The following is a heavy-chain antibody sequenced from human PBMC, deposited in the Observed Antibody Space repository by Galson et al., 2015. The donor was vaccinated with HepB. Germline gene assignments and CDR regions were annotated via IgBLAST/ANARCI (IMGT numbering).Heavy chain of an antibody. D-gene: IGHD2-2*01. J-gene: IGHJ3*02. Sequence: SLRLSCAASGFTFSSYAMTWVRQAPGKGLEWVSVISGRGESTFYADSVKGRFTLSRDNSKNTLYLQMNSLRVEDTAVYYCTKGGCSSANCEMPFDIWGQGTVVTVSS. CDR1: GFTFSSYA. CDR2: ISGRGEST. CDR3: TKGGCSSANCEMPFDI. V-gene: IGHV3-23*01.